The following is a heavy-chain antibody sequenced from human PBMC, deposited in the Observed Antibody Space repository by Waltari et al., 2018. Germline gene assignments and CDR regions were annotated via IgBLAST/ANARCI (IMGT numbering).Heavy chain of an antibody. Sequence: QVQLVQSGAEVKKPGASVKVSCKASGNTFTSHAIHWVRQAPGQRLEWMGWINTDNGNTKYSQKFQGRVTITRDTSASTADMELSSLRSEDTAIYYCARGDLFFYWGQGTLVTVSS. CDR2: INTDNGNT. V-gene: IGHV1-3*04. J-gene: IGHJ4*02. CDR3: ARGDLFFY. CDR1: GNTFTSHA.